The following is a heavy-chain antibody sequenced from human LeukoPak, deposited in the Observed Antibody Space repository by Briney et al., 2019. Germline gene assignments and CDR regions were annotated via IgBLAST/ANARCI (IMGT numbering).Heavy chain of an antibody. V-gene: IGHV4-30-2*02. CDR2: IYHSGST. CDR3: SRSDGSGSYYPPPPDY. J-gene: IGHJ4*02. CDR1: GGSISSGGYY. Sequence: SETLSLTCTVSGGSISSGGYYWSWIRQPPGKGLEWIGYIYHSGSTYYNPSLKSRVTISVDRSKNQFSLKLSSVTAADTAVYYFSRSDGSGSYYPPPPDYWGQGTLVTVSS. D-gene: IGHD3-10*01.